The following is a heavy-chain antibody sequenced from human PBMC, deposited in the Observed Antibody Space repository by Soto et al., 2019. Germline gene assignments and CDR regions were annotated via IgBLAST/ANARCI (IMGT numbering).Heavy chain of an antibody. CDR1: GFTFSDAW. CDR3: PSDLWRIPVVVGVNGYLNP. J-gene: IGHJ5*02. D-gene: IGHD2-21*01. CDR2: IKSKSDGGTT. Sequence: PGRNVRLSCAASGFTFSDAWMSWVRQAPGKGLDWVGRIKSKSDGGTTEYAAPVRGRFTISRDDSKNTLYLQMNSLKTEDTAVYYCPSDLWRIPVVVGVNGYLNPWGQGT. V-gene: IGHV3-15*01.